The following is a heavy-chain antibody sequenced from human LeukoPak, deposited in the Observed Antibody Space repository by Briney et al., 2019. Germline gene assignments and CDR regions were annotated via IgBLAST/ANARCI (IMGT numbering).Heavy chain of an antibody. D-gene: IGHD6-6*01. CDR1: GYSFTTFH. J-gene: IGHJ6*03. V-gene: IGHV1-8*01. Sequence: ASVMVSCKASGYSFTTFHINWVRQAPGQGLEWMGWMSPTSGNTGYAEKLQGRVSMTRNTSIDTAYMELSSLKSEDTAVYYCARSLAGRTYYYYMDAWGSGTTVTVSS. CDR2: MSPTSGNT. CDR3: ARSLAGRTYYYYMDA.